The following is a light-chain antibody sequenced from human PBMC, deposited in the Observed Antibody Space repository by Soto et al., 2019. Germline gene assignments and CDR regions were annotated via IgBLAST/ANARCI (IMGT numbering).Light chain of an antibody. V-gene: IGKV1-5*01. J-gene: IGKJ1*01. Sequence: DIQMTHSPSTLSASVGDIVTITCRASQSFTRWLAWYQQKPGKAPKLLIYDASNLEIGAPSRFSGSGSGTEFTLTISSLQPDDFATYYCQKYNSYLWTFGQGTKVDIK. CDR1: QSFTRW. CDR3: QKYNSYLWT. CDR2: DAS.